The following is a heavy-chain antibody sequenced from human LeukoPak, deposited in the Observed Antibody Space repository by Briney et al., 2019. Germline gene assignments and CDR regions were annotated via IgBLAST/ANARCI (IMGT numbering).Heavy chain of an antibody. D-gene: IGHD3-10*01. CDR2: ISFDGSNK. J-gene: IGHJ6*02. CDR3: ARDPWESFGGRYYFYGMDV. Sequence: TGGSLRLSCAASGFTFDRYGIHWVRQPPGKGLEWVAVISFDGSNKYYAESVKGRFNFTRDNYKDTLFLQVDNLSSEDTGVYYCARDPWESFGGRYYFYGMDVWGQGTTVRVSS. V-gene: IGHV3-30*03. CDR1: GFTFDRYG.